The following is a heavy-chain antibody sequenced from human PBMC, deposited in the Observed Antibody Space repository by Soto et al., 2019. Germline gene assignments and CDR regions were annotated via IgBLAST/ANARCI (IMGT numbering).Heavy chain of an antibody. CDR1: GGTFSSYA. CDR3: ARGRDGSYVYYGMDV. J-gene: IGHJ6*02. V-gene: IGHV1-69*13. D-gene: IGHD3-16*01. CDR2: IIPIFGTA. Sequence: GASVKVSCKASGGTFSSYAISWVRQAPGQGLEWMGGIIPIFGTANYAQKFQGRVTITADESTSTAYMELSSLRSEDTAVYYCARGRDGSYVYYGMDVWGQGTTVTVSS.